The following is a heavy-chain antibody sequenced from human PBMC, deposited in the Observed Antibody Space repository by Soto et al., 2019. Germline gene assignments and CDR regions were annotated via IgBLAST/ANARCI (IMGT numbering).Heavy chain of an antibody. J-gene: IGHJ5*02. CDR2: IIPIFGTA. V-gene: IGHV1-69*13. CDR1: GGTFSSYA. CDR3: ARDQNYDFWSDYSFDP. D-gene: IGHD3-3*01. Sequence: SVKVSCKASGGTFSSYAISWVRQAPGQGLEWMGGIIPIFGTANYAQKFQGRVTITADESTSTAYMELSSLRSEDTAVYYCARDQNYDFWSDYSFDPWGQGTLVTVSS.